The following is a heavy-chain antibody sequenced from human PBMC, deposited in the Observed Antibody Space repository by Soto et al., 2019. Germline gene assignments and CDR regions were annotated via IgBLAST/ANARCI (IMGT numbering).Heavy chain of an antibody. D-gene: IGHD3-10*01. CDR2: ISAYNGNT. V-gene: IGHV1-18*01. CDR1: GDTFASFG. J-gene: IGHJ1*01. CDR3: ARDQDSITDRILQH. Sequence: XSVKVPVTASGDTFASFGLSGVRQAPGQGLEWLGWISAYNGNTHYAQKVRDGVTLTTDTSTNTDYMELRSLTSDDTAVYYCARDQDSITDRILQHWGQGTRVTVSS.